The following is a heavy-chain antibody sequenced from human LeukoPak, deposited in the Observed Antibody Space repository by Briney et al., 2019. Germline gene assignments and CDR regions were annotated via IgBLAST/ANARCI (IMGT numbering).Heavy chain of an antibody. CDR3: ASGIVGYSGSYSIDY. Sequence: SVKVSCKASGGTFSSYAISWVRQAPGQGLEWMGRIIPILGIANYAQKFQGRVTITADKSTSTAYMELSSLRSEDTAVYYCASGIVGYSGSYSIDYWGQGTLVTVSS. D-gene: IGHD1-26*01. V-gene: IGHV1-69*04. CDR2: IIPILGIA. CDR1: GGTFSSYA. J-gene: IGHJ4*02.